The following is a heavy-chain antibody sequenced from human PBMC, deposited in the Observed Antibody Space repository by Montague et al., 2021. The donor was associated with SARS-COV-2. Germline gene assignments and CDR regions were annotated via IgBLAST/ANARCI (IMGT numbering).Heavy chain of an antibody. CDR1: AGSVNSGTYY. V-gene: IGHV4-61*01. CDR2: VYYNGDI. Sequence: SETLSLTCSVSAGSVNSGTYYWNWIRQPPGKGLEWIGYVYYNGDIKHNPSLKSRVSLSLGTSMNQSSLQLNSLTAADTAVYYCARGASLAGRFDYWGQGILITVSS. J-gene: IGHJ4*02. CDR3: ARGASLAGRFDY. D-gene: IGHD6-19*01.